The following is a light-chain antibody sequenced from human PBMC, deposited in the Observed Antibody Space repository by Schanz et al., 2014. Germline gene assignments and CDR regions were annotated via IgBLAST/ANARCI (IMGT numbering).Light chain of an antibody. CDR3: QQYGSSPRT. CDR2: GVS. V-gene: IGKV3-15*01. CDR1: QNISSK. J-gene: IGKJ1*01. Sequence: EIVMTQSPATLSVSPGERATLSCRASQNISSKLAWYQQKPGQAPRLLIYGVSTRATGTPARFSGSGSGTDFILTISRLEPEDFAVYYCQQYGSSPRTFGQGTKVEIK.